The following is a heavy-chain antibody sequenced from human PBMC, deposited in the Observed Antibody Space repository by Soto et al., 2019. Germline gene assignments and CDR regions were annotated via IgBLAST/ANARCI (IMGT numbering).Heavy chain of an antibody. CDR1: GFTVSSYG. V-gene: IGHV3-33*08. CDR2: IWYDGSNK. CDR3: ARDQLWFGESHFDY. Sequence: GGSLRLSCAASGFTVSSYGMHWVRQAPGKGLEWVAVIWYDGSNKYYADSVKGRFTISRDNSKNTLYLQMNSLRAEDTAVYYCARDQLWFGESHFDYWGQGTLVTVSS. D-gene: IGHD3-10*01. J-gene: IGHJ4*02.